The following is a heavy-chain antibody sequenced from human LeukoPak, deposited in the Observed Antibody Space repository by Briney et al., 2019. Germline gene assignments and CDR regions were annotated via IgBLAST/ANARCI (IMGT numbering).Heavy chain of an antibody. CDR3: ARAKLDILTGYYY. CDR1: GFTFGSYT. CDR2: ISNDGTKK. V-gene: IGHV3-30-3*01. Sequence: GRSLRLSCAVSGFTFGSYTLHWVRQAPGKGLEWVALISNDGTKKFYADSVKGRFTISRDNSEDTVYLQMNSLRVEDTAVYYCARAKLDILTGYYYWGQGTLVTVSS. D-gene: IGHD3-9*01. J-gene: IGHJ4*02.